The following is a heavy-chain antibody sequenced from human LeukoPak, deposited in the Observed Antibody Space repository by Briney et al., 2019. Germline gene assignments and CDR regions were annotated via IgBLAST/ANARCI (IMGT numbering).Heavy chain of an antibody. CDR3: ARSYYGSGSYYNLDY. CDR2: INHSRST. D-gene: IGHD3-10*01. CDR1: GGSFTGYY. Sequence: SETLSLTCAVYGGSFTGYYWSWIRQPPGKGLEWIGEINHSRSTNYNPSLKSRVTISVDTSKNQFSLQLSSVTAADTAVYYCARSYYGSGSYYNLDYWGQGTLVTVSS. J-gene: IGHJ4*02. V-gene: IGHV4-34*01.